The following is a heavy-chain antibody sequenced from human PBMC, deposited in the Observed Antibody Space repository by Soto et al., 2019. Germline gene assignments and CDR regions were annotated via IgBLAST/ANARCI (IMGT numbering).Heavy chain of an antibody. J-gene: IGHJ4*02. CDR1: GFTFNSYA. Sequence: EVQLLESGGGLVQPGGSLRLSCEASGFTFNSYAMSWVRQAPGKGLEWVSAITGRGYRTFYADSVKGRFTISRDYSKTTLYLRLTSLRAEDTATYCCVNRISGSYSNFWVQGTLGTVSS. CDR3: VNRISGSYSNF. D-gene: IGHD1-26*01. V-gene: IGHV3-23*01. CDR2: ITGRGYRT.